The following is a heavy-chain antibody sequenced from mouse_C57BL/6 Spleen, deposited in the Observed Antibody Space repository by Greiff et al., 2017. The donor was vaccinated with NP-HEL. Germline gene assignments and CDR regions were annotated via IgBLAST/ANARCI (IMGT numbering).Heavy chain of an antibody. J-gene: IGHJ4*01. Sequence: VQLQQSDAELVKPGASVKISCKVSGYTFTDHTIHWMKQRPEQGLEWIGYIYPRDGSTKYNEKFKGKATLTADKSSSTAYMQLNSLTSEDSAVYFCAIYDYEGYYAMDYWGQGTSVTVSS. CDR2: IYPRDGST. CDR1: GYTFTDHT. D-gene: IGHD2-4*01. CDR3: AIYDYEGYYAMDY. V-gene: IGHV1-78*01.